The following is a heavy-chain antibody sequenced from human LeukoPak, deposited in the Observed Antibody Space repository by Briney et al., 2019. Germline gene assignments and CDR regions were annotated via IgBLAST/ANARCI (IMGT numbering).Heavy chain of an antibody. CDR3: ARVNIAAAGTASDY. CDR1: GGSISSYY. J-gene: IGHJ4*02. Sequence: SETLSLTCTVSGGSISSYYWSWIRQPPGKGLEWIGYIYYSGSTNYNPSLKSRVTISVDTSKNQFSLKLSSVTAADTAVYYCARVNIAAAGTASDYWGQGTLVTVSS. CDR2: IYYSGST. V-gene: IGHV4-59*08. D-gene: IGHD6-13*01.